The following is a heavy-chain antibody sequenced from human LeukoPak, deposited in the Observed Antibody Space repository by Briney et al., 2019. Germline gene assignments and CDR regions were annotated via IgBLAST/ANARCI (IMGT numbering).Heavy chain of an antibody. D-gene: IGHD2-15*01. CDR3: ARGSRSGGSCYGY. V-gene: IGHV4-59*08. J-gene: IGHJ4*02. CDR2: IYYSGST. Sequence: KPSETLSLTCTVSGGSINSDYWSWIRQPPGKGLEWIGYIYYSGSTNYNPSLKSRVTISVDTSKNQFSLKLSSVTAADTAVYYCARGSRSGGSCYGYWGQGTLVTVSS. CDR1: GGSINSDY.